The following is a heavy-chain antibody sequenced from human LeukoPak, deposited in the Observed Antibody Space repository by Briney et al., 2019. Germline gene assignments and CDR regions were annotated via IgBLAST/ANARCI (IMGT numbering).Heavy chain of an antibody. D-gene: IGHD5-18*01. V-gene: IGHV1-18*01. CDR1: GYTFTTYD. CDR2: ISTYNGDT. J-gene: IGHJ4*02. CDR3: ARGSSYGLSMPY. Sequence: ASVRVSCKASGYTFTTYDINWVRQAPGQGLEWMGWISTYNGDTNYAQMLQGRVTMTTDTSTSTAYMELRSLRFDDTAVYYCARGSSYGLSMPYWGQGTLVTVSS.